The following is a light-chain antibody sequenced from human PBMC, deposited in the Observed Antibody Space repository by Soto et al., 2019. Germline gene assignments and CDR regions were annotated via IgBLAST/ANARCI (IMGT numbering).Light chain of an antibody. V-gene: IGKV3-20*01. J-gene: IGKJ1*01. CDR2: GAS. Sequence: EIVLTQSPATLSLSPGDRATLSCRASQRINISYLAWYQQKPVQAPRLLVYGASSRATGIPARLSGSGSETDFTLTICRLEPEDVAVYYGQQYGPSLTWTFGQGTKVEIK. CDR1: QRINISY. CDR3: QQYGPSLTWT.